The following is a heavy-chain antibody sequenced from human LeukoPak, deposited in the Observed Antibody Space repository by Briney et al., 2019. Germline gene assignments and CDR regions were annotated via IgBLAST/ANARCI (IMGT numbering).Heavy chain of an antibody. CDR1: GFTFSSYA. CDR2: ISGSGGST. V-gene: IGHV3-23*01. Sequence: GGSLRLSCAASGFTFSSYAMSWVRQAPGKGLEWVSAISGSGGSTYYADSVKGRFTISRDNSKNTLYLQMNSLRAEDTAVYYCAKDGVRGGVAGRGFGWFDPWGQGTLVTVSS. J-gene: IGHJ5*02. D-gene: IGHD6-19*01. CDR3: AKDGVRGGVAGRGFGWFDP.